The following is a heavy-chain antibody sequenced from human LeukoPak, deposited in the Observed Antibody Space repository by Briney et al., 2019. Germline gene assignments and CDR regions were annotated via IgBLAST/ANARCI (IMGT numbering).Heavy chain of an antibody. J-gene: IGHJ4*02. Sequence: PGRSLRLSCAASGFTFSSYAMHWVRQAPGKGLEWVAVISYDGSNKYYADSVKARFTISRDNSKNTLYLQMNSLRAEDTAVYYCAKDSYDFWSGLDYWGQGTLVTVSS. CDR2: ISYDGSNK. CDR1: GFTFSSYA. CDR3: AKDSYDFWSGLDY. D-gene: IGHD3-3*01. V-gene: IGHV3-30*04.